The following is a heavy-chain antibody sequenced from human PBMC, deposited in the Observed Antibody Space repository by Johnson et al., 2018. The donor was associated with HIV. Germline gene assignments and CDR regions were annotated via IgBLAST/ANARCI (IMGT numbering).Heavy chain of an antibody. D-gene: IGHD4-11*01. CDR2: FNTDGSTT. CDR3: ARDYSNPPHAFDI. V-gene: IGHV3-74*02. Sequence: VQLVESGGGLIHPGGSLRLSCVASGFTFNSDWMTWVRQAPGKGLVWVSHFNTDGSTTSYADSVKGRFTISRDNAKNTLFLQMHSLRAEDTPVYYCARDYSNPPHAFDIWGQGTMVTVSS. CDR1: GFTFNSDW. J-gene: IGHJ3*02.